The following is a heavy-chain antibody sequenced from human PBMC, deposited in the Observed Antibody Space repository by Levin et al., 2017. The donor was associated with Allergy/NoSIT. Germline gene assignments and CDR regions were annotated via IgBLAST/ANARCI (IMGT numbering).Heavy chain of an antibody. V-gene: IGHV3-23*01. CDR2: ISGSGGST. CDR1: GFTFSSYA. J-gene: IGHJ5*02. Sequence: GESLKISCAASGFTFSSYAMSWVRQAPGKGLEWVSAISGSGGSTYYADSVKGRFTISRDNSKNTLYLQMNSLRAEDTAVYYCAAQARYSGSYYPWFDPWGQGTLVTVSS. D-gene: IGHD1-26*01. CDR3: AAQARYSGSYYPWFDP.